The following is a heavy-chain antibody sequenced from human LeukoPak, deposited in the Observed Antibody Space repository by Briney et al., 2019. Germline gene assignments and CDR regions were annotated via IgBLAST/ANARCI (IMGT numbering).Heavy chain of an antibody. J-gene: IGHJ6*02. CDR2: ISYDGSNK. V-gene: IGHV3-30-3*01. CDR1: GFTFSSYA. CDR3: ARLLYYYYGMDV. Sequence: GRSLRLSCAASGFTFSSYAMHWVRQAPGKGLEWVAVISYDGSNKYYADSVKGRFTISRDNSKNTLYLQMNSLRAEDTAVYYCARLLYYYYGMDVWGQGTTVTVSS.